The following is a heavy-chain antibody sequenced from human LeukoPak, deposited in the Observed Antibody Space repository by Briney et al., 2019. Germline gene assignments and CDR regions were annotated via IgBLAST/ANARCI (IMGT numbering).Heavy chain of an antibody. J-gene: IGHJ4*02. V-gene: IGHV3-64*01. D-gene: IGHD6-19*01. CDR2: ISSNGGST. CDR1: GFTFSSHS. Sequence: PGGSLSLLCAASGFTFSSHSMHWVRQAPGKGLEYVSGISSNGGSTYYANSVKGRFTISRDNSKNTLYLHMGSLRAEDMAVYYCARRGSGWESNCWGQGTLVTVSS. CDR3: ARRGSGWESNC.